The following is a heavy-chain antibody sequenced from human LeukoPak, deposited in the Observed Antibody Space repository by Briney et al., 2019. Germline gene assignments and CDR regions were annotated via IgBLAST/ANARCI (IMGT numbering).Heavy chain of an antibody. V-gene: IGHV4-39*07. CDR3: ARVRSSGWYTLAGPKEYFDY. D-gene: IGHD6-19*01. CDR2: IYYSGST. CDR1: GGSISSSSYY. J-gene: IGHJ4*02. Sequence: SETLSLTCTVSGGSISSSSYYWGWIRQPPGKGLEWIGSIYYSGSTYYNPSLKSRVTISVDTSKNQFSLKLSSVTAAGTAVYYCARVRSSGWYTLAGPKEYFDYWGQGTLVTVSS.